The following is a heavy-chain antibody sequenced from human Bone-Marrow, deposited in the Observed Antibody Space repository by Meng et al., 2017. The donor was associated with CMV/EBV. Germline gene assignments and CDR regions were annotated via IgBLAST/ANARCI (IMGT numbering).Heavy chain of an antibody. CDR3: ARLGAARD. Sequence: QGQLVQRRGEVKKPGASVKVSGKASGGTVSSYAISWVRQAPGQGPEWMGGIIPIFGTANYAQKFQGRVTITADESTSTAYMELSSLRSDDTAVYYCARLGAARDWGQGTLVTVSS. CDR1: GGTVSSYA. V-gene: IGHV1-69*12. D-gene: IGHD6-13*01. CDR2: IIPIFGTA. J-gene: IGHJ4*02.